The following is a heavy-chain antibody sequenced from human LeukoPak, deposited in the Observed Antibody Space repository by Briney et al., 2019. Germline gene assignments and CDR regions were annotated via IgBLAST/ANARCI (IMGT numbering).Heavy chain of an antibody. CDR3: ARGWYSSGRYGRGSCDFDY. Sequence: GESLKISCKGSGYSFTSYWIGWVRQMPGKGLEWMGIIYPGDSDTRYSPSFQGQVTISADKSISTAYLQWSSLKASDTAMYYCARGWYSSGRYGRGSCDFDYWGQGTLVTVSP. D-gene: IGHD6-19*01. CDR2: IYPGDSDT. CDR1: GYSFTSYW. V-gene: IGHV5-51*01. J-gene: IGHJ4*02.